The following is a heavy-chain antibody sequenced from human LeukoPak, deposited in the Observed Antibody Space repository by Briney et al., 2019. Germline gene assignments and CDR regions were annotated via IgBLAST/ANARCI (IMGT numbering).Heavy chain of an antibody. D-gene: IGHD2-21*02. V-gene: IGHV4-31*03. CDR1: GGSISSSSYY. J-gene: IGHJ3*02. CDR3: AKEGDLLHPNAFDI. Sequence: SETLSLTCTVSGGSISSSSYYWGWIRQPPGKGLEWIGYIYYSGSTYYNPSLKSRVTISVDTSKNQFSLKLSSVTAADTAVYNGAKEGDLLHPNAFDIWGQGTLVTVSS. CDR2: IYYSGST.